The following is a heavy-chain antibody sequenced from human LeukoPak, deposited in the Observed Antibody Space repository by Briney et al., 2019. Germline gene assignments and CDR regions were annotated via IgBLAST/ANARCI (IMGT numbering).Heavy chain of an antibody. J-gene: IGHJ4*02. CDR1: GGSIRSYY. CDR2: IYYSGST. Sequence: PSETLSLTCTVSGGSIRSYYWSWIRQPPGRVLDWIGQIYYSGSTNYNPSLKNRVTISVDTSKNQFSLKLSSVPAAATAVYFCASVGRGGATGARIDYWGQGTLVTVSS. V-gene: IGHV4-59*01. D-gene: IGHD6-25*01. CDR3: ASVGRGGATGARIDY.